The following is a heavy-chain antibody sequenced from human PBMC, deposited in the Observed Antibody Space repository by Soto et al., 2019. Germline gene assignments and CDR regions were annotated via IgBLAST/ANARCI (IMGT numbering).Heavy chain of an antibody. CDR2: INAGSGYT. J-gene: IGHJ4*02. V-gene: IGHV1-3*01. Sequence: QVQLVQSGAEVKKPGASVQVSCKASGYSFTSYAMHWVRQAPGQRLEWLGWINAGSGYTAYSQEFQGRVTLTRDTSATTAYMELSSLRSEDTAVYYFASGLPGYFDNWGQGTLVTVSS. D-gene: IGHD4-17*01. CDR3: ASGLPGYFDN. CDR1: GYSFTSYA.